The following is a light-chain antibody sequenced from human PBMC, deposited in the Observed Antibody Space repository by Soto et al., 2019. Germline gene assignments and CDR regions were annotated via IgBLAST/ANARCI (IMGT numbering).Light chain of an antibody. CDR2: DSS. CDR3: QQRNSWPPPT. J-gene: IGKJ4*01. Sequence: EIALTQSPATLSLSPGERATLSCRASQTISNSLAWYQEKLGQAPRLLIYDSSNRATGIPPRFSGSGSGTAFTLTISSLEHEDFVVYYCQQRNSWPPPTFGGGTRVEI. V-gene: IGKV3-11*01. CDR1: QTISNS.